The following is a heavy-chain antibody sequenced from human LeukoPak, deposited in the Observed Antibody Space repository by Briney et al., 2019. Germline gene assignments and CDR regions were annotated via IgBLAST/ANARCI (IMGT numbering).Heavy chain of an antibody. Sequence: GGSLRLSCAASGFTFSSHAMSWVRQAPGKGLEWVSAISGSGGSTYYADSVKGRFTISRDNSKNTLYLQMNSLRAEDTAVYYCAREQTYYYDSSGYYFDYWGQGTLVTVSS. CDR1: GFTFSSHA. D-gene: IGHD3-22*01. J-gene: IGHJ4*02. CDR3: AREQTYYYDSSGYYFDY. V-gene: IGHV3-23*01. CDR2: ISGSGGST.